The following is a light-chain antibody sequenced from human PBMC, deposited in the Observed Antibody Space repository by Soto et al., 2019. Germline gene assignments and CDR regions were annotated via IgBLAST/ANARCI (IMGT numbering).Light chain of an antibody. V-gene: IGKV4-1*01. J-gene: IGKJ4*01. Sequence: DIVMTQSPDSLAVSLGERATINCKSSQSVLYSANNKNYLAWYQQKPGQPPKLLISWASTRESGAPDRFSGGGSGTDFPLTISSLQAEDVAVYYCQQYYSSPLTFGGGTKVEIK. CDR1: QSVLYSANNKNY. CDR3: QQYYSSPLT. CDR2: WAS.